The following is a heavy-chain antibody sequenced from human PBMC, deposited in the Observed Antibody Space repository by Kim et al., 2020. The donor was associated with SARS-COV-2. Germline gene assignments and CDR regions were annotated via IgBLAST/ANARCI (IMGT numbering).Heavy chain of an antibody. D-gene: IGHD4-17*01. CDR2: IYYSGST. V-gene: IGHV4-59*13. Sequence: SETLSLTCTVSGGSIGAISSYYWSWIRQPPGKGLAWIGYIYYSGSTMYNPSLKSRGTISVDTSKNLFSLKVRSVTAADTAVYYCARGWGDYGDYYLDHWGQGTLVTVSS. J-gene: IGHJ4*02. CDR3: ARGWGDYGDYYLDH. CDR1: GGSIGAISSYY.